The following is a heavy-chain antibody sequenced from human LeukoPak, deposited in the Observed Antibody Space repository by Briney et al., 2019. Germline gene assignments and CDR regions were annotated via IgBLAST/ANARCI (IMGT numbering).Heavy chain of an antibody. D-gene: IGHD1-1*01. Sequence: ASVKVSCKASGYTFTSYAMHWVRQAPGQSLEWMGWINTGNSNTKYSQEFQGRVTITRDTSASTAYMELSSLRSEDMAVYYCAREVRLYYYMDVWGKGTTVTVSS. V-gene: IGHV1-3*03. CDR3: AREVRLYYYMDV. CDR1: GYTFTSYA. J-gene: IGHJ6*03. CDR2: INTGNSNT.